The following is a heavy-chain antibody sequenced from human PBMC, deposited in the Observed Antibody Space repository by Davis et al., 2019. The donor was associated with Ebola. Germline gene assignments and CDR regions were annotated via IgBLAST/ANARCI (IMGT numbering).Heavy chain of an antibody. CDR2: INHSGST. CDR1: GGSFSDYF. D-gene: IGHD4-11*01. V-gene: IGHV4-34*01. Sequence: SQTLSLTCAVYGGSFSDYFWTWIRQTPGEGLEWLGEINHSGSTNYNSSLKSRVTISVDTSKNQFSLSLRSVTAADTAVYYCARDQTYYSNYVNFDYWGQGTLVTVSS. J-gene: IGHJ4*02. CDR3: ARDQTYYSNYVNFDY.